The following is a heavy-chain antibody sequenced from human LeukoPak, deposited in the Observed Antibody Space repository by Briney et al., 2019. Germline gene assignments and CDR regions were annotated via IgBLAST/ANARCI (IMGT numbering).Heavy chain of an antibody. D-gene: IGHD6-19*01. Sequence: GGSLRLSCAASGFTFSSYSMNWVRQAPGKGLEWVSSISSSSSYIYYADSVKGRFTISRDNAKNSLYLQMNSLRAEDTAVYYCARDGGAVAGTDAFDIWGQGTMVTVSS. V-gene: IGHV3-21*01. CDR3: ARDGGAVAGTDAFDI. CDR1: GFTFSSYS. J-gene: IGHJ3*02. CDR2: ISSSSSYI.